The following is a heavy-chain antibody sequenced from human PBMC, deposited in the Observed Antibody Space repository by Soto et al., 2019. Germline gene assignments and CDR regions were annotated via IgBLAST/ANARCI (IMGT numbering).Heavy chain of an antibody. J-gene: IGHJ5*02. CDR1: GGTVASSHW. D-gene: IGHD2-21*02. Sequence: SEILSLTCGVSGGTVASSHWWSWVRQSPGRGLEWIGNVYHTGDTNFNPSLQSRVTFSVDKSNNQFSLRLTSVTAADTAVYFCAREIVTAGGNNYFDPWGPGTLVTVSS. V-gene: IGHV4-4*02. CDR2: VYHTGDT. CDR3: AREIVTAGGNNYFDP.